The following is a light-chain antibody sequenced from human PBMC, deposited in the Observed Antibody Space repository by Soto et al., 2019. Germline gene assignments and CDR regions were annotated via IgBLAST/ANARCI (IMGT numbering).Light chain of an antibody. J-gene: IGKJ1*01. CDR3: QQSAVSPLT. V-gene: IGKV3-20*01. CDR1: QSVTNNS. Sequence: EIVLTQSPGTLSLSPGERATLSCRASQSVTNNSVVWYQQKPGQAPRLLIHDASSRATGIPDRFSGSGSGTDFTLTISRLELEDFAVYYCQQSAVSPLTFGQGTRVDIK. CDR2: DAS.